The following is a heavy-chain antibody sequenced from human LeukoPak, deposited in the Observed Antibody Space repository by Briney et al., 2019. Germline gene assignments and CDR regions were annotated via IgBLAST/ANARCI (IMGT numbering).Heavy chain of an antibody. J-gene: IGHJ6*03. CDR2: ISGSSKHV. CDR1: GFTFSTYA. D-gene: IGHD3-3*01. V-gene: IGHV3-21*01. Sequence: GGSLRLSCAASGFTFSTYAMSWVRQAPGKGLEWVSSISGSSKHVYYADLVKGRFTIFRDNARNSLYLQMDSLRAEDTAVYYCARPDYDFWTGSLGGHYMDVWGKGTTVTVSS. CDR3: ARPDYDFWTGSLGGHYMDV.